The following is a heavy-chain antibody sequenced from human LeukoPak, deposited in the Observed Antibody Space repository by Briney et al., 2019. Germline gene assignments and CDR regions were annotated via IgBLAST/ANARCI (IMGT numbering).Heavy chain of an antibody. CDR2: IYYSGST. CDR1: GGSISSSSYY. CDR3: ARLTYYYDRSGYYYY. V-gene: IGHV4-39*01. Sequence: SETLSLTXTVSGGSISSSSYYWGWIRQPPGKGLEWIGSIYYSGSTYYNPSLKSRVTISVDTSKNQFSLKLSSVTAADTAVHYCARLTYYYDRSGYYYYWGQGTLVTVSS. D-gene: IGHD3-22*01. J-gene: IGHJ4*02.